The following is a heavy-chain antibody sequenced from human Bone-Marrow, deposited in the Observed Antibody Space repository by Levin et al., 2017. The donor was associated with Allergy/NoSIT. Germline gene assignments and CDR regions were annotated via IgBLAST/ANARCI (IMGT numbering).Heavy chain of an antibody. CDR1: GFIFSDYG. CDR2: TTFDGSNK. D-gene: IGHD2-2*01. J-gene: IGHJ4*02. V-gene: IGHV3-30*18. Sequence: LSLTCVGSGFIFSDYGMHWVRQAPGKGLDWVAVTTFDGSNKYYADSVRGRFTISRDNSKSTLYLQMDSLRPEDTAVYYCAKVPETYCSGTSCYRGYFDYWGQGALVTVSA. CDR3: AKVPETYCSGTSCYRGYFDY.